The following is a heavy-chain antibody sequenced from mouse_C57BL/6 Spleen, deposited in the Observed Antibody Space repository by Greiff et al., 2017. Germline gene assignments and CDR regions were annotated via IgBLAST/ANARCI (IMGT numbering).Heavy chain of an antibody. J-gene: IGHJ4*01. V-gene: IGHV1-82*01. CDR3: ARDYDGYYGKAMDY. CDR2: IYPGDGVT. D-gene: IGHD2-3*01. Sequence: QVQLQQSGPELVKPGASVKISCKASGYAFGSSWMNWVKQRPGKGLEWIGRIYPGDGVTNYNGKFKGKATLTADKSSSTAYMQLSSRTSEDSAVYFCARDYDGYYGKAMDYWGQGTSVTVSS. CDR1: GYAFGSSW.